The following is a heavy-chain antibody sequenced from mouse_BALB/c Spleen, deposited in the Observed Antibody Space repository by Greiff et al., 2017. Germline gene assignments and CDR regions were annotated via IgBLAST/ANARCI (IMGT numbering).Heavy chain of an antibody. J-gene: IGHJ3*01. CDR2: ISSGGSYT. Sequence: EVKLVESGGGLVKPGGSLKLSCAASGFTFSSYTMSWVRQTPEKRLEWVATISSGGSYTYYPDSVKGRFTISRDNAKNTLYLQMSSLKSEDTAMYYCTREIYYDYDGSWFAYWGQGTLVTVSA. CDR3: TREIYYDYDGSWFAY. CDR1: GFTFSSYT. D-gene: IGHD2-4*01. V-gene: IGHV5-6-4*01.